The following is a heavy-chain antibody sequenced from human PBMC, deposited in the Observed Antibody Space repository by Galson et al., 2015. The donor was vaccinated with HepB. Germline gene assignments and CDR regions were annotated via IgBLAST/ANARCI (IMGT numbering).Heavy chain of an antibody. V-gene: IGHV3-21*01. CDR2: ISSSSSYI. CDR3: AVAYCGGDGYAPWWYCDL. D-gene: IGHD2-21*01. CDR1: GFTFSSYS. Sequence: SLRLSCATSGFTFSSYSMNWVRQAPGKGLEWVSSISSSSSYIYYAGSVKGRFTISRDNAKNSLYLQMNSLRAEDTAVYYCAVAYCGGDGYAPWWYCDLWGRGTLVTVSS. J-gene: IGHJ2*01.